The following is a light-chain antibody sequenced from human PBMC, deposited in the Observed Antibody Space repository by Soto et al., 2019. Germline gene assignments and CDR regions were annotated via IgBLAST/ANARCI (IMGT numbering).Light chain of an antibody. CDR1: NVGSKS. J-gene: IGLJ1*01. Sequence: SYELTQPPSVSVAPGQTARITCGGNNVGSKSVHWYQQKPGQAPVLVVYDDGDRPSGIPERFSGSTSGNTATLTISRVEAGDEADYYCQLWDSSSDRYVFGTGTKVTVL. V-gene: IGLV3-21*02. CDR3: QLWDSSSDRYV. CDR2: DDG.